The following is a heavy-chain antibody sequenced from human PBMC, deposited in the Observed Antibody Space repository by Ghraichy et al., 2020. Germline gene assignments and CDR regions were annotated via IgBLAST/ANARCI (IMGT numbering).Heavy chain of an antibody. CDR3: AREKQRGYCSGGSCARGEFDY. D-gene: IGHD2-15*01. CDR2: IYYSGST. V-gene: IGHV4-61*01. Sequence: TLSLTCTVSGGSVSSGSYYWSWIRQPPGKGLEWIGYIYYSGSTNYNPSLKSRVTISVDTSKNQFSLKLSSVTAADTAVYYCAREKQRGYCSGGSCARGEFDYWGQGTLVTVSS. J-gene: IGHJ4*02. CDR1: GGSVSSGSYY.